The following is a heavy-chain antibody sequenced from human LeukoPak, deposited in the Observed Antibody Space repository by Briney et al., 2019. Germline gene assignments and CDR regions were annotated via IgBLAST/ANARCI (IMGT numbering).Heavy chain of an antibody. CDR3: VREGITMVREIDP. D-gene: IGHD3-10*01. CDR1: GFTFSSYA. V-gene: IGHV3-30*04. CDR2: ISYDGSNK. J-gene: IGHJ5*02. Sequence: GRSLRLSCAASGFTFSSYAMHWVRQAPGKGLEWVAVISYDGSNKYYADSVKGRFTISRDNSKNTLYLQMNSLRAEDTAVYYCVREGITMVREIDPWGQGTLVTVSS.